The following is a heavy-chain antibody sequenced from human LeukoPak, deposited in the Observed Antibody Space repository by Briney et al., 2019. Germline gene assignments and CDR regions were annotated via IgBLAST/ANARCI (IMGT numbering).Heavy chain of an antibody. CDR3: ARDFYSDSSGRFDY. Sequence: GMSLRLSCAASGSTFSSHAMHWVRQAPGKGLEWVAYISYDGSNKYYVDSVKGRFTISRDNSKNTLYLQMNSLRAEDTAVHYCARDFYSDSSGRFDYWGQGTLVTVSS. CDR2: ISYDGSNK. CDR1: GSTFSSHA. D-gene: IGHD3-22*01. V-gene: IGHV3-30*04. J-gene: IGHJ4*02.